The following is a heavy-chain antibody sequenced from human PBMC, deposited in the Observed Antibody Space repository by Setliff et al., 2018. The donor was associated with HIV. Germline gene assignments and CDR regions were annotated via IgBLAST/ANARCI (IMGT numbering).Heavy chain of an antibody. CDR3: VRDIGFNLYNH. D-gene: IGHD2-2*02. J-gene: IGHJ5*02. CDR2: VGAVGGPT. Sequence: GGSLRLSCAASGFTFSTYAMGWVRQAPGKGLEWVSTVGAVGGPTHYAESVKGRFTISKDNSKNTLYLQMSSLRDEDTAVYYCVRDIGFNLYNHWGQGTLVTVSS. V-gene: IGHV3-23*01. CDR1: GFTFSTYA.